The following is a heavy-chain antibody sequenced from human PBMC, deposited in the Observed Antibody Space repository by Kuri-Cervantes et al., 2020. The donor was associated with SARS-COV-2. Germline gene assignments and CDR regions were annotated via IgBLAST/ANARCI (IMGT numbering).Heavy chain of an antibody. V-gene: IGHV3-30*18. CDR1: GFTFSSYG. CDR2: ISYDGSNK. Sequence: GESLKISCAASGFTFSSYGMHWVRQAPGKGLEWVAVISYDGSNKYYADSVKGRFTISRDNSKNTLYLQMDSLRAEDTAVYYCAKGKDYYDSSPWFDPWDQGTLVTVSS. CDR3: AKGKDYYDSSPWFDP. J-gene: IGHJ5*02. D-gene: IGHD3-22*01.